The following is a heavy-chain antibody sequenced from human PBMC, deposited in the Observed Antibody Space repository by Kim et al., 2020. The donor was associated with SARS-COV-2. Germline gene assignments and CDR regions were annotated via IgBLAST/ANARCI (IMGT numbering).Heavy chain of an antibody. Sequence: GESLKISCKGSGYSFTSYWISWVRQMPGKGLEWMGRIDLSDSYAKYSPSFQGHVTISADKSISTAYLQWSSLKASDTAMYYCARHGHEYSTSSYYYYAMDVWGLGTTVTVSS. J-gene: IGHJ6*02. V-gene: IGHV5-10-1*01. CDR2: IDLSDSYA. D-gene: IGHD6-6*01. CDR1: GYSFTSYW. CDR3: ARHGHEYSTSSYYYYAMDV.